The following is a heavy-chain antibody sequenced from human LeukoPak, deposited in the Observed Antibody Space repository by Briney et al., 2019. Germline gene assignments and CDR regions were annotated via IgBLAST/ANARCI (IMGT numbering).Heavy chain of an antibody. CDR1: GFTFSSYG. D-gene: IGHD6-19*01. J-gene: IGHJ4*02. V-gene: IGHV3-30*18. CDR2: ISCDGSNK. Sequence: GRSLRLSCAASGFTFSSYGMHWVRQAPGKGLEWVAVISCDGSNKYYADSVKGRFTISRDNSKNTLYLQMNSLRAEDTAVYYCAKDSPQWLAHFDYWGRGTLVTVSS. CDR3: AKDSPQWLAHFDY.